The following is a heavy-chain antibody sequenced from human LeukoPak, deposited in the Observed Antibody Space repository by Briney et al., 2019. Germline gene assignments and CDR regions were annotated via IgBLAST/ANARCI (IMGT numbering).Heavy chain of an antibody. Sequence: PGGSLRLSCAASGFTFSNAWMNWVRQAPGKGLEWVGRIKSKVEGGTTDYAAPVKGRFTISRDDSKNTLYLQMNSLKTEDTAVYYCTTAFFEGNYWGQGTLVTVYS. V-gene: IGHV3-15*07. CDR1: GFTFSNAW. CDR2: IKSKVEGGTT. CDR3: TTAFFEGNY. D-gene: IGHD3-3*01. J-gene: IGHJ4*02.